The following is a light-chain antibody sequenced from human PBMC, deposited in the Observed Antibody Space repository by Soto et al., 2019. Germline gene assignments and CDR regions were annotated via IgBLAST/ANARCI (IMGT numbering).Light chain of an antibody. J-gene: IGLJ2*01. Sequence: QSVLTQPPSASGTPGQRVTISCSGGSSNIGTNTVNWYQQLPGTAPKLLIYISDQRPSGVPDRFSGSKSGASASLAISGLQSEDEADYYCAAWDDSLNGPVFGGGTKVTVI. CDR3: AAWDDSLNGPV. CDR1: SSNIGTNT. V-gene: IGLV1-44*01. CDR2: ISD.